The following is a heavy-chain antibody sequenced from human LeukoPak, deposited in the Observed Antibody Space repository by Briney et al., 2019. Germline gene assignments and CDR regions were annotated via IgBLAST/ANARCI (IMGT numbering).Heavy chain of an antibody. D-gene: IGHD2-15*01. CDR1: GGSISSSSYF. CDR2: ISYSGST. V-gene: IGHV4-39*01. Sequence: PSQTLSLTCTVSGGSISSSSYFWGRIRQPPGKGLEWIGSISYSGSTYYNPSLKSRVTISVGTSKNQFSLKLNSVTAADTAVYYCARSVNIVVEYYFDYWGQGTLVTVSS. CDR3: ARSVNIVVEYYFDY. J-gene: IGHJ4*02.